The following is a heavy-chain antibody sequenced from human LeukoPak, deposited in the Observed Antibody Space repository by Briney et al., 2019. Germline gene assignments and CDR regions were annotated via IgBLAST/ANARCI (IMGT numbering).Heavy chain of an antibody. CDR1: GGSISSSSYY. CDR3: ARHPAAPGDFDY. V-gene: IGHV4-61*05. D-gene: IGHD2-2*01. Sequence: SETLSLTCTVSGGSISSSSYYWSWIRQPPGKGLEWIGYIYYSGSTNYNPSLKSRVTISVDTSKNQFSLKLSSVTAADTAVYYCARHPAAPGDFDYWGQGTLVTVSS. J-gene: IGHJ4*02. CDR2: IYYSGST.